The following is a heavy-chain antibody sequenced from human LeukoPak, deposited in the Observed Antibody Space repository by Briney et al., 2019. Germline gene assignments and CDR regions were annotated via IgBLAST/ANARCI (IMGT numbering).Heavy chain of an antibody. V-gene: IGHV1-46*01. Sequence: ASVKVSCKASGYTFTSYYIHWVRQAPRQGLEWVGIINPSGGSTSYAQKFQGRVTMTRDTSTSAVYMELSSLRSEDTAVYYCARAVVAAAGRGYYYGMDVWGKGTTVTVSS. D-gene: IGHD6-13*01. CDR2: INPSGGST. CDR1: GYTFTSYY. CDR3: ARAVVAAAGRGYYYGMDV. J-gene: IGHJ6*04.